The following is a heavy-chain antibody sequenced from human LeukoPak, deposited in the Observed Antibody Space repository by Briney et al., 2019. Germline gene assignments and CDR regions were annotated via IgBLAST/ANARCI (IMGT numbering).Heavy chain of an antibody. CDR3: ARVRYYYDSSGYYYESLVYYFNY. CDR1: GGSFSGYY. CDR2: INHSGST. Sequence: PSETLSLTCAVYGGSFSGYYWSWIRQPPGKGLEWIGEINHSGSTNYDPSLKSRVTISVDTSKNQFSLKLSSVTAADTAVYYCARVRYYYDSSGYYYESLVYYFNYWGQGTLVTVSS. D-gene: IGHD3-22*01. V-gene: IGHV4-34*01. J-gene: IGHJ4*02.